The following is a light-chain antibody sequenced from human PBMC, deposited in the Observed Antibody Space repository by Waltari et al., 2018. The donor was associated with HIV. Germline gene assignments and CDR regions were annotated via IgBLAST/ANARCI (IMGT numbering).Light chain of an antibody. CDR1: GSNIGAGYD. V-gene: IGLV1-40*01. J-gene: IGLJ3*02. Sequence: QSVLTQPPSVSGAPGQRVTVSCTGSGSNIGAGYDVHWYQQFPGTAPKLLIYGNSHLPSGVPDRFSGSKSGTSASLAIIGLQAEDEADYYCQSYDSSLSGWVFGGGTKLTVL. CDR3: QSYDSSLSGWV. CDR2: GNS.